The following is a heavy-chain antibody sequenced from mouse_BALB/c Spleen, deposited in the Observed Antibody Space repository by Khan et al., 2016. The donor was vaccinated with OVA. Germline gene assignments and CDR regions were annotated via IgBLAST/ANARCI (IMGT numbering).Heavy chain of an antibody. Sequence: DVQLVESGGDLVRPEGSLKLSCAASGFTLSTYGMSWVRPTPDKRLEWVATFSSGGSYTYYPDSVQGRFTISRDNAKNTLYLQMSSLKSEDTAMFYCARLAYYYDSEGFAYWGQGTLVTVSA. J-gene: IGHJ3*01. V-gene: IGHV5-6*01. D-gene: IGHD1-1*01. CDR2: FSSGGSYT. CDR3: ARLAYYYDSEGFAY. CDR1: GFTLSTYG.